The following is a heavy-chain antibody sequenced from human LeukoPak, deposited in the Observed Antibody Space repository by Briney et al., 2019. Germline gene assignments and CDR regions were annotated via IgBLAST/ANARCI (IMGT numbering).Heavy chain of an antibody. J-gene: IGHJ4*02. CDR3: AKESGKFDY. V-gene: IGHV3-43*02. Sequence: PGGSLGLSCVASGLPIADFAMHWVRQAPGKGLEWVSLISGDGVSTFYADSVKGRFSISRDNSKNSLYLEMNSLRTEDAAMYYCAKESGKFDYWGQGTLVAVSS. CDR1: GLPIADFA. CDR2: ISGDGVST.